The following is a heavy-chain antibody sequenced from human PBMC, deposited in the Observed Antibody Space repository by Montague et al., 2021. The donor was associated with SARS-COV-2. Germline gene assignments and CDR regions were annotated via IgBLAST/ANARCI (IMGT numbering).Heavy chain of an antibody. CDR2: IYSTGNT. Sequence: SETLSLTCTVSGGPIGRYYWTWIRQPPGKGLEYICQIYSTGNTKYNSSLRGRVTMSADTSKNQFSLKLTSVAAADTALYYCVVSTTDGVTWGRGSLVSVSS. J-gene: IGHJ1*01. D-gene: IGHD4-17*01. CDR3: VVSTTDGVT. V-gene: IGHV4-59*03. CDR1: GGPIGRYY.